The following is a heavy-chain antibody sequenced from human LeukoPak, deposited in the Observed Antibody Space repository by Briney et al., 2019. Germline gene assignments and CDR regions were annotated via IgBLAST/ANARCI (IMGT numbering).Heavy chain of an antibody. CDR3: TTVTMVRDYDY. V-gene: IGHV1-46*01. Sequence: ASVKVSCKASGYTFTSYYMHWVRQAPGQGLEWMGIINPSGGSTSYAQKFQGRVTMTRDMSTSTVYMELSSLKIEDTAVYYCTTVTMVRDYDYWGQGTLVTVSS. J-gene: IGHJ4*02. CDR1: GYTFTSYY. CDR2: INPSGGST. D-gene: IGHD3-10*01.